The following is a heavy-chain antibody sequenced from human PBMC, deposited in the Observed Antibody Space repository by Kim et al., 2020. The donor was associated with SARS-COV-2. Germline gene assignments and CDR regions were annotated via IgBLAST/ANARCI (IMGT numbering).Heavy chain of an antibody. J-gene: IGHJ2*01. CDR3: ARHGGARWIQSTSWYFDL. V-gene: IGHV4-59*08. D-gene: IGHD5-18*01. Sequence: KSRVTMSVDTSKNQFSLKLSSVTAADTAVYYCARHGGARWIQSTSWYFDLWGRGTLVTVSS.